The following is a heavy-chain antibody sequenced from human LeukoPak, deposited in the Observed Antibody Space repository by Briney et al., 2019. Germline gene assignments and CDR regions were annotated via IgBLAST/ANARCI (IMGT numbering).Heavy chain of an antibody. V-gene: IGHV3-23*01. CDR1: GFTFSSYA. CDR2: ISGSGGST. Sequence: GGSLRLSCAASGFTFSSYAMSWVRQAPGKGLEWVSAISGSGGSTYYADSVKGRFTISRDNSKNTLYLQMNSLRAEDTALYYCAKDGQWLVYFDYWGQGTLVTVSS. J-gene: IGHJ4*02. CDR3: AKDGQWLVYFDY. D-gene: IGHD6-19*01.